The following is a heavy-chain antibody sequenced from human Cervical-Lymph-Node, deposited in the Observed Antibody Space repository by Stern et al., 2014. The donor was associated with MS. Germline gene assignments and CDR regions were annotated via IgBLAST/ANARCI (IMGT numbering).Heavy chain of an antibody. CDR2: IYYSGST. J-gene: IGHJ3*02. Sequence: QLQLQESGPGLVKPSETLSLTCTVSGGSISSSSYYWGWIRQPPGKGLEWIGSIYYSGSTYYNPSLKSRVTISVDTSKHPFSLKLSSVTAADTAVYYCARGPGGSYDILTGYYPDDAFDIWGQGTMVTVSS. CDR1: GGSISSSSYY. CDR3: ARGPGGSYDILTGYYPDDAFDI. V-gene: IGHV4-39*01. D-gene: IGHD3-9*01.